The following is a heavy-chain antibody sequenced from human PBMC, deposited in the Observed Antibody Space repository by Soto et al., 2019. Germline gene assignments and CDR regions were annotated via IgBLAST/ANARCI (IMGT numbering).Heavy chain of an antibody. CDR1: GFTFSSYA. Sequence: GSLRLSCAASGFTFSSYAMHLVRQAPGKGLEYVSAIRSNGGSTYYADSVKGRFTISRDNSKNTLYLQMGSLRAEDMAVYYCARVAGVGRNWGYFDYWGQGTLVTVSS. V-gene: IGHV3-64*02. CDR3: ARVAGVGRNWGYFDY. D-gene: IGHD3-16*01. CDR2: IRSNGGST. J-gene: IGHJ4*02.